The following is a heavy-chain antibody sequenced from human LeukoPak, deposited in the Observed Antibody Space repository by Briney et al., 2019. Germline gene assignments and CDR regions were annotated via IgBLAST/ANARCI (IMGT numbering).Heavy chain of an antibody. Sequence: SETLSLTCAVSGGSISSSNWWSWVRQPPGKGLEWIGEIYHSGSTNYNPSLKSRVTISVDKSKNQFSLKLSSVTAADTAVYCCASGPREYYDFWSGYSAFDYWGQGTLVTVSS. D-gene: IGHD3-3*01. CDR1: GGSISSSNW. V-gene: IGHV4-4*01. CDR2: IYHSGST. CDR3: ASGPREYYDFWSGYSAFDY. J-gene: IGHJ4*02.